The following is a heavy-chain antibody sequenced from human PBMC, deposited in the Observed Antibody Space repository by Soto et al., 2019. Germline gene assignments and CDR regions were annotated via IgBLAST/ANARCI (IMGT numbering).Heavy chain of an antibody. CDR3: ARDGCPNGVCFNDY. CDR2: ISYDGRNE. D-gene: IGHD2-8*01. CDR1: VFSFSSYA. Sequence: WWSLRLSCSASVFSFSSYAMHWLRQAPGKGREWLSFISYDGRNEYYADSVKGRFTVSRDSSENTLYLQINTLKPEDTAVYYCARDGCPNGVCFNDYWGQGTLVTVSS. J-gene: IGHJ4*02. V-gene: IGHV3-30*04.